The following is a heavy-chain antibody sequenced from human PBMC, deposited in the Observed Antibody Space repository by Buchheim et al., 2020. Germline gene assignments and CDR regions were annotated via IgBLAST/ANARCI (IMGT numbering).Heavy chain of an antibody. J-gene: IGHJ4*02. CDR3: ARGIAVAGMRQYYFDY. Sequence: QVQLQESGPGLVKPSETLSLTCTVSGGSISSYYWSWIRQPPGKGLEWIGYIYYSGSTNYNPSLKSRVTISVDTSKNQFSLKLSSVTAADTAVYYCARGIAVAGMRQYYFDYWGQGTL. CDR2: IYYSGST. V-gene: IGHV4-59*01. D-gene: IGHD6-19*01. CDR1: GGSISSYY.